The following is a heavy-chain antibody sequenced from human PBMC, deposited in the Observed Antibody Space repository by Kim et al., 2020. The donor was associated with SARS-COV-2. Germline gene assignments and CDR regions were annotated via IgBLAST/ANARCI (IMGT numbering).Heavy chain of an antibody. CDR3: ARGGKTSIAAAGTWNWFDP. J-gene: IGHJ5*02. CDR1: GFTFSSYD. Sequence: GGSLRLSCAASGFTFSSYDMHWVRQATGKGLEWVSAIGTAGDTYYPGTVKGRFTISRENAKNSLYLQMNSLRAGDTAVYYCARGGKTSIAAAGTWNWFDPWGQGTLVTVSS. CDR2: IGTAGDT. V-gene: IGHV3-13*04. D-gene: IGHD6-13*01.